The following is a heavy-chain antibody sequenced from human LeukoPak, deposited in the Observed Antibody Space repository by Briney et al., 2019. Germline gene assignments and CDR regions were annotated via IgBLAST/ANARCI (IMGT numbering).Heavy chain of an antibody. CDR1: GYSFTTDW. CDR3: ARGGRRAVAGTFEY. CDR2: IYPGDSDT. Sequence: GESLKISCKASGYSFTTDWIAWVRQMPGKGLEWMGIIYPGDSDTRYCPSFQGQVTISADNSITTVYLQWSSLKDSDTGMYYCARGGRRAVAGTFEYWGQGTLVTVSS. D-gene: IGHD6-19*01. J-gene: IGHJ4*02. V-gene: IGHV5-51*01.